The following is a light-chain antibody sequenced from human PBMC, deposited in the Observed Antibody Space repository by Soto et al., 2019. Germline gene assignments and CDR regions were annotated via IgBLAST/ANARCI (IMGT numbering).Light chain of an antibody. CDR3: SSYTSSGTPYV. CDR2: DVS. V-gene: IGLV2-14*01. Sequence: QSALTQPASVSGSPGQSITISCTGTSSDVGGYNYVSWYQQHPGKAPKLMIYDVSNRPSGVSNRFSASKSGNTASLTISGLQAEYEADYNCSSYTSSGTPYVFGTGPKVTV. CDR1: SSDVGGYNY. J-gene: IGLJ1*01.